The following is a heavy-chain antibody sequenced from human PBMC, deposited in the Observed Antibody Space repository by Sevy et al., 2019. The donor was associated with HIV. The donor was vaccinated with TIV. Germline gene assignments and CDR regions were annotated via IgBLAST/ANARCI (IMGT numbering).Heavy chain of an antibody. CDR3: ARPYGSGTWEAFDT. V-gene: IGHV3-21*01. J-gene: IGHJ3*02. CDR1: GFTVSSNY. CDR2: ISILSNYI. Sequence: GGSLRLSCAASGFTVSSNYMSWVRQAPGKGLEWVSSISILSNYIYYADSVKGRFTVSRDNAKNSVFLQMNSLRAEDTAVYYCARPYGSGTWEAFDTWGQGTMVTVSS. D-gene: IGHD3-10*01.